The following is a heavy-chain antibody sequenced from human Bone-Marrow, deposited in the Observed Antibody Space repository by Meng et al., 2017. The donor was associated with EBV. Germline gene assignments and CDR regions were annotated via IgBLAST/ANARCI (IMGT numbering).Heavy chain of an antibody. Sequence: QIAMKEAGPTLLKPTQTLTLTCTFSGFSLSTSGVGGGWIRAPPGKALEWLALIYWDDDKRYSPSLKSRLTITKDTSKNQVVLTMTNMDPVDTATYYCAHRNGAPGYFDYWGQGTLVTVSS. V-gene: IGHV2-5*02. CDR3: AHRNGAPGYFDY. D-gene: IGHD2-8*01. CDR1: GFSLSTSGVG. CDR2: IYWDDDK. J-gene: IGHJ4*02.